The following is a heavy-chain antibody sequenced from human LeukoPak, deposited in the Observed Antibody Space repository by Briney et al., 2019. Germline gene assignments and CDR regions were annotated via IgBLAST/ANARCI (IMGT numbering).Heavy chain of an antibody. CDR1: GGSISSYY. D-gene: IGHD4-23*01. J-gene: IGHJ4*02. CDR2: IYYSGST. V-gene: IGHV4-59*01. CDR3: ARHRGPTTEVTRDFDY. Sequence: PSETLSLTCTVSGGSISSYYWSWIRQPPGKGLEWIGYIYYSGSTNYNPSRKSRVTISVDTSKNQFSLKLSSVTAADTAVYYCARHRGPTTEVTRDFDYWGQGTLVTVSS.